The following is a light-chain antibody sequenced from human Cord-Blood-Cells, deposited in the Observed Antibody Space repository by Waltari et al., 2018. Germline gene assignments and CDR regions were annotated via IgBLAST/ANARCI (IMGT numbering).Light chain of an antibody. CDR2: AAS. V-gene: IGKV1-9*01. CDR1: QGISSY. Sequence: DLQLTQSPSFLSASVGDRVTITCRASQGISSYLAWYQQKTGQAPKLLIYAASTLQSGVPSRFSGSVSGTEVTLTISSLQPEDFATYYCQQLNSYPLTFGGGTKVEIK. J-gene: IGKJ4*01. CDR3: QQLNSYPLT.